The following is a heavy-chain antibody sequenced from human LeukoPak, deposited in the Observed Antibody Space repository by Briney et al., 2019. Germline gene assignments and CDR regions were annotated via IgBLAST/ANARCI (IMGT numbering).Heavy chain of an antibody. J-gene: IGHJ4*02. CDR1: GGSVSSSNW. Sequence: SDTLSLTCGVSGGSVSSSNWWTWLRQPPGKGLEWIGEVHLDGGNNFKPFLKSRVTMSVELSENLVSLKLTAVTAADTAVYYCAREGGFYRPLDYSGQGTLVTVSS. CDR3: AREGGFYRPLDY. CDR2: VHLDGGN. D-gene: IGHD6-25*01. V-gene: IGHV4-4*02.